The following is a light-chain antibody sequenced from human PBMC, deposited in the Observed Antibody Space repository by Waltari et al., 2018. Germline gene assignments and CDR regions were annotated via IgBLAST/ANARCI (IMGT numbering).Light chain of an antibody. V-gene: IGLV2-14*03. CDR2: DFI. Sequence: QSALTQPASVSGSPGQSITISCTGTSSDVGRYNYVSWYQQHPDKVPKLLIFDFIYRPSGVSERFSGSKAGNTASLTISGLRADDEADYYCLSFSAVGTRVFGTGTRVTVL. J-gene: IGLJ1*01. CDR3: LSFSAVGTRV. CDR1: SSDVGRYNY.